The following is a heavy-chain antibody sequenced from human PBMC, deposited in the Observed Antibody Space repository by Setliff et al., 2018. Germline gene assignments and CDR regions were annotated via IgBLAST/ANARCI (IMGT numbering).Heavy chain of an antibody. J-gene: IGHJ6*03. V-gene: IGHV3-30*03. D-gene: IGHD2-21*02. Sequence: GGSLRLSCAASGFTLRNSGMHWVRQAPGRGLEWVTFISYDGFKIYYAESVKGRFTISRDISTNTLFLEIDSLRSEDTAVYYCARDLTIDDCGGDCHLPFYYYYLDVWGKGTTVTVSS. CDR3: ARDLTIDDCGGDCHLPFYYYYLDV. CDR1: GFTLRNSG. CDR2: ISYDGFKI.